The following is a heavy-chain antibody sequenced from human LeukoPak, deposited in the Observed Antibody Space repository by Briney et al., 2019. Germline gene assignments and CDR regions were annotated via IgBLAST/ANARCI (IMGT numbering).Heavy chain of an antibody. D-gene: IGHD6-13*01. CDR1: GYTFTGYY. J-gene: IGHJ4*02. CDR3: ARGQQLASN. Sequence: SVTVSCKASGYTFTGYYIYWVRQAPGQGLEWMGWINPNSGGTNYAQKFQGRDTMTREMSISTAYMELSRLRSDDTAVYYCARGQQLASNWGQGTLVTVSS. V-gene: IGHV1-2*02. CDR2: INPNSGGT.